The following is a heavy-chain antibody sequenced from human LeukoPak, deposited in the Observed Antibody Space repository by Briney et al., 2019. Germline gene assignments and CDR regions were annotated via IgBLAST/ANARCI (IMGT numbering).Heavy chain of an antibody. CDR1: GYTFTGYY. Sequence: ASVKASCKASGYTFTGYYMHWVRQAPGQGLEWMGIINPSGGSTSYAQKFQGRVTMTRDTSTSTVYMELSSLRSEDTAVYYCARGGRSGWHVLGDWGQGTLVTVSS. J-gene: IGHJ4*02. CDR3: ARGGRSGWHVLGD. V-gene: IGHV1-46*01. CDR2: INPSGGST. D-gene: IGHD6-19*01.